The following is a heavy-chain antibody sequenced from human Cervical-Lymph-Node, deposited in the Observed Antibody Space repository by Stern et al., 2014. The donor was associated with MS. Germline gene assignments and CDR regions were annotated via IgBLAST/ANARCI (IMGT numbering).Heavy chain of an antibody. CDR1: GFTFSDSP. D-gene: IGHD1-14*01. J-gene: IGHJ6*02. CDR3: PRLRSLLTPNYYYYGMDV. CDR2: IRSKANSYAT. V-gene: IGHV3-73*01. Sequence: EVQLVESGGGLVQPGGSLKLSCAASGFTFSDSPMHWVRQASGKGLEWVGRIRSKANSYATAYAASVKGRFTIARDDSKNTAYLQMNSLKTEDTAVYYCPRLRSLLTPNYYYYGMDVWGQGTTVTVSS.